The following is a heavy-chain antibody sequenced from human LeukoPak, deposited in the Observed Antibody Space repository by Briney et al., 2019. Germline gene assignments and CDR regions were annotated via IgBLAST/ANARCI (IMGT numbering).Heavy chain of an antibody. CDR2: INAGNGNT. J-gene: IGHJ4*02. CDR3: ARALSGIRYFDWLLDY. CDR1: GYTFTSYA. D-gene: IGHD3-9*01. V-gene: IGHV1-3*01. Sequence: ASVEVSCKASGYTFTSYAMHWVRQAPGQRLEWMGWINAGNGNTKYSQKFQGRVTITRDTSASTAYMELSSLRSEDTAVYYCARALSGIRYFDWLLDYWGQGTLVTVSS.